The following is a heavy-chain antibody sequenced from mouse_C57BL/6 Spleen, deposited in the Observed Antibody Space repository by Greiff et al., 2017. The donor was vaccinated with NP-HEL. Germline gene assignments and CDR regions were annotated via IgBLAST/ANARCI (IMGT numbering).Heavy chain of an antibody. CDR1: GYTFTSYW. Sequence: VQGVESGAELVRPGSSVKLSCKASGYTFTSYWMHWVKQRPIQGLEWIGNIDPSDSETHYNQKFKDKATLTVDKSSSTAYMQLSSLTSEDSAVYYCARGGITTVVAADYWGQGTTLTVSS. D-gene: IGHD1-1*01. CDR2: IDPSDSET. CDR3: ARGGITTVVAADY. J-gene: IGHJ2*01. V-gene: IGHV1-52*01.